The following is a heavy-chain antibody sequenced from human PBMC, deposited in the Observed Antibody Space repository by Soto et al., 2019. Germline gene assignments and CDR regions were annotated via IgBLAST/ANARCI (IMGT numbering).Heavy chain of an antibody. CDR3: ARLPTSRRQRVLVYFDY. D-gene: IGHD6-13*01. V-gene: IGHV4-39*01. CDR1: GGSISSSSFY. J-gene: IGHJ4*02. Sequence: QVQLQESGPGLVKPSETLSLTCTVSGGSISSSSFYWGWIRQPPGKGLEWIGSIYYSGITYYNPTPKSRVTISVDTSKNQFSLKVSSVTAADTAVYYCARLPTSRRQRVLVYFDYWGQGTRATVSS. CDR2: IYYSGIT.